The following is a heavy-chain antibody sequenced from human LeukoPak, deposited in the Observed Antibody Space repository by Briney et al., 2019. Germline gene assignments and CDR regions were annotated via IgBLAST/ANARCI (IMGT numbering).Heavy chain of an antibody. Sequence: SETLSLTCTVSGDSITSYYWSWIRQPAGKGLEWIGRIYTSAGANYNPSLKSRVIMSVDTSKNRFSLRLTSVTAADTAVYYCATGVGSWPRFDYWGQGTLVTVSS. D-gene: IGHD6-13*01. CDR1: GDSITSYY. CDR3: ATGVGSWPRFDY. CDR2: IYTSAGA. V-gene: IGHV4-4*07. J-gene: IGHJ4*02.